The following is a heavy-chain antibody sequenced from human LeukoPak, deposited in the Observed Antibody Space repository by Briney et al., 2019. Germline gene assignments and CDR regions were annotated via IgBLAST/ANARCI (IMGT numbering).Heavy chain of an antibody. D-gene: IGHD3-3*01. CDR3: ASLEWLYTPFDY. CDR1: GGSISSSSYY. Sequence: PSETLSLTCTVSGGSISSSSYYWGWIRQPPGKGLEWIGSIYYSGSTYHNPSLKSRVTISVDTSKNQFSLKLSSVTAADTAVYYCASLEWLYTPFDYWGQGTLVTVSS. J-gene: IGHJ4*02. V-gene: IGHV4-39*01. CDR2: IYYSGST.